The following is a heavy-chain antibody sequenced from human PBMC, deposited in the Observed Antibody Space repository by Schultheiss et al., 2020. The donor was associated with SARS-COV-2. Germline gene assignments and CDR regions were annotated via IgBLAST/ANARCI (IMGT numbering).Heavy chain of an antibody. V-gene: IGHV3-15*01. D-gene: IGHD3-3*01. CDR1: GFTFSYYW. CDR3: TTDWYYDFWSGRRFDY. Sequence: GGSLRLSCAASGFTFSYYWSWIRQHPGKGLEWVGRIKSKTDGGTTDYAAPVKGRFTISRDDSKNTLYLQMNSLKTEDTAVYYCTTDWYYDFWSGRRFDYWGQGTLVTVSS. CDR2: IKSKTDGGTT. J-gene: IGHJ4*02.